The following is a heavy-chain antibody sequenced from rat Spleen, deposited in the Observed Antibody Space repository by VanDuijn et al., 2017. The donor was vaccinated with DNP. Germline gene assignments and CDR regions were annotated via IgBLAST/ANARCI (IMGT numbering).Heavy chain of an antibody. D-gene: IGHD1-12*01. CDR2: TNTGGGGS. CDR3: ATHRGY. V-gene: IGHV1-43*01. CDR1: GYTFTSHY. Sequence: QVQLQQSGTELAKPGSSVKISCKTSGYTFTSHYISWIKQTTGQGLEYIGYTNTGGGGSLYNEKFKGKATMTVDRSSSTAFMQLSSLTPDDSAVYYCATHRGYWGQGVMVTVSS. J-gene: IGHJ2*01.